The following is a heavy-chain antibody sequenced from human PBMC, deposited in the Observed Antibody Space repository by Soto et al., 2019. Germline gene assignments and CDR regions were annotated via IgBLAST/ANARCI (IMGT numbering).Heavy chain of an antibody. V-gene: IGHV4-30-4*01. D-gene: IGHD2-2*01. Sequence: EQLRESGPGLVKPSQTLSLTCTVSGGSLSSGNYYWSWIRQPPGKGLEWIGYIDYSGNTFYNPSLKSRLTVSVDTSRNQFSLRLSSVTAADTAVYYCARYCSSTSCLNFDYWGRGTLVTVSS. CDR1: GGSLSSGNYY. J-gene: IGHJ4*02. CDR3: ARYCSSTSCLNFDY. CDR2: IDYSGNT.